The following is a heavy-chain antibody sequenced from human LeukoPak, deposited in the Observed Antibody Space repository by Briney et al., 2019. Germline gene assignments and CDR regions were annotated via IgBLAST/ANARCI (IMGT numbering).Heavy chain of an antibody. J-gene: IGHJ6*03. CDR1: AYSISSSSYY. V-gene: IGHV4-39*01. Sequence: SETLSLTCIVSAYSISSSSYYWGWIRQPPGKGLEWIGSIYYSGSTYYNPSLKSRVTISVDTSKNQFSLKLSSVTAADTAVYYCARHRVQREPKGYSSSWYRYYYMDVWGKGTTVTISS. D-gene: IGHD6-13*01. CDR3: ARHRVQREPKGYSSSWYRYYYMDV. CDR2: IYYSGST.